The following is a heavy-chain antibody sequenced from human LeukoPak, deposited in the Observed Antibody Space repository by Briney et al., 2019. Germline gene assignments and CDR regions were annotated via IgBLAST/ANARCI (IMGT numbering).Heavy chain of an antibody. CDR2: ISGSGGST. CDR3: AKAPLRCSSTSCYSKFQH. V-gene: IGHV3-23*01. D-gene: IGHD2-2*01. CDR1: GFTFSSYA. J-gene: IGHJ1*01. Sequence: GGSLRLSCAASGFTFSSYAMSWVRQAPGKGLEWVSAISGSGGSTYYADSVKGRFTISRDNSKNTLYLQMNSLRAEDTAVYYCAKAPLRCSSTSCYSKFQHWGQGTLVTVSS.